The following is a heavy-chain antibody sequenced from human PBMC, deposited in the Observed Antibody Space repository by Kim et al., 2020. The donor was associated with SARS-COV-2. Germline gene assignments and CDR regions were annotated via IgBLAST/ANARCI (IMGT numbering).Heavy chain of an antibody. D-gene: IGHD6-19*01. Sequence: GRFTISRDNAKNSLYLQMNSLRAEDTALYYCAKDLTPVRGKQWLDCGMDVWGQGTTVTVSS. V-gene: IGHV3-9*01. CDR3: AKDLTPVRGKQWLDCGMDV. J-gene: IGHJ6*02.